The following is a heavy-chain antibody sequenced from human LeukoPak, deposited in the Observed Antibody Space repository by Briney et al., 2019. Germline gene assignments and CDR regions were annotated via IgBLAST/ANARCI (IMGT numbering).Heavy chain of an antibody. CDR2: IFYSGST. J-gene: IGHJ4*02. CDR1: GGSMSSYY. D-gene: IGHD3-22*01. Sequence: SETLSLTCIVSGGSMSSYYWSWIRQPPGKGLEWIGHIFYSGSTNYNPSLKSRVTISVDTSKNQFSLKLSSVTAADTAVYYCARHGSVSSGASVWGQGSLVTVSS. CDR3: ARHGSVSSGASV. V-gene: IGHV4-59*08.